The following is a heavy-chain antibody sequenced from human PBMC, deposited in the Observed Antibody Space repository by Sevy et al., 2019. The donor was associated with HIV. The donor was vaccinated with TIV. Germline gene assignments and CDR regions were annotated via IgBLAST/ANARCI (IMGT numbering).Heavy chain of an antibody. CDR2: IKEDGSEK. CDR1: GFTFSGNW. CDR3: ASVPNNYYDSGGFSGNDAFDI. Sequence: GGSLRLSCAASGFTFSGNWMSWVRQAPGKGLEWVADIKEDGSEKYYVDSVKGRFTISRDNAKKSLYLQMNSLRAEDTAVYYCASVPNNYYDSGGFSGNDAFDIWGQGTMVTVSS. V-gene: IGHV3-7*01. J-gene: IGHJ3*02. D-gene: IGHD3-22*01.